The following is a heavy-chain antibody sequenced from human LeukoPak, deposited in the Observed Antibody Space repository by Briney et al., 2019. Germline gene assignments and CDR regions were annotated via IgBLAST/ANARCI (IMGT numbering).Heavy chain of an antibody. V-gene: IGHV4-34*01. J-gene: IGHJ6*02. CDR3: ARHWVVTVLRYYYGMDV. CDR2: INHSGST. Sequence: SETLSLTCAVYGGSFSGYYWSWIRQPPGKGLEWIGEINHSGSTNYNPSLKSRVTISVDTSKNQFSLKLSSVTAADTAVYYCARHWVVTVLRYYYGMDVWGQGTTVTVSS. D-gene: IGHD3-3*01. CDR1: GGSFSGYY.